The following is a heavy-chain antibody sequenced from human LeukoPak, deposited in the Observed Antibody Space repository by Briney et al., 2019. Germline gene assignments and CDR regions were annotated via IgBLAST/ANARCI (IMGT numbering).Heavy chain of an antibody. CDR2: ISAYSGNT. CDR1: GYTFTNYD. CDR3: ARDRGYSRTGYFDL. Sequence: ASVKVSCKASGYTFTNYDINWVRQAPGQGLEWMGWISAYSGNTNYAQKLQGRVTMTTDTSTSTVYMELRSLRSDDTAVYYCARDRGYSRTGYFDLWGRSTLVTVSS. J-gene: IGHJ2*01. V-gene: IGHV1-18*01. D-gene: IGHD6-13*01.